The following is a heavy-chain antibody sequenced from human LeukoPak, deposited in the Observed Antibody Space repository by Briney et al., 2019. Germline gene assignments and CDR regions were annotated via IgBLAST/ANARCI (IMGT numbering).Heavy chain of an antibody. CDR1: GFTVSSNY. D-gene: IGHD3-22*01. CDR2: IYSGGST. V-gene: IGHV3-53*01. Sequence: GGSLRLSCAASGFTVSSNYMSWVRQAPGKGLEWVSVIYSGGSTYYADSVKGRFTISRDNAKNSLYLQSLYLQMNSLRAEDTAVYYCARSHYSSFDYWGQGTLVTVSS. CDR3: ARSHYSSFDY. J-gene: IGHJ4*02.